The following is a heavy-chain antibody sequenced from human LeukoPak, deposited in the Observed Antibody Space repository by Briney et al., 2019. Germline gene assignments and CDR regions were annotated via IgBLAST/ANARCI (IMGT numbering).Heavy chain of an antibody. J-gene: IGHJ4*02. Sequence: GGSLRLSCAASGFTFSIYAMTWVRQAPGKGLQWVPAITGSGGSTYYADSVKGRFTISRDNSKNALYLRMNGLRAEDTAVYYCATLPRGPTGYVGYGGEDYWGQGTLVTVSS. CDR2: ITGSGGST. D-gene: IGHD5-12*01. V-gene: IGHV3-23*01. CDR1: GFTFSIYA. CDR3: ATLPRGPTGYVGYGGEDY.